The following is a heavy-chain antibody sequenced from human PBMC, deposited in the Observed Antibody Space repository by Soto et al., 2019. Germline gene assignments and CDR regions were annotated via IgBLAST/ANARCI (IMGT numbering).Heavy chain of an antibody. Sequence: QVQLQESGPGLVKPSGTLSLTCAVSSGSISSSNWWSWVRQPPGKGLEWIGEIYHSGSTNYNPSLKSRVTRSVDKSKNQSSLKLSSVTAADTAVYYCARRCGGDCYSPHLYFDYWGQGTLVTVSS. CDR2: IYHSGST. V-gene: IGHV4-4*02. D-gene: IGHD2-21*01. CDR1: SGSISSSNW. CDR3: ARRCGGDCYSPHLYFDY. J-gene: IGHJ4*02.